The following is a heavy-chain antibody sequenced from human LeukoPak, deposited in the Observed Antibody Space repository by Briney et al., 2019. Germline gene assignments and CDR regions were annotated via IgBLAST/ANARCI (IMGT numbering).Heavy chain of an antibody. CDR2: IYYSGST. D-gene: IGHD3-10*01. CDR1: GGSISSSSYY. Sequence: KPSETLSLTCTVSGGSISSSSYYWGWIRQPPGKGLEWIGSIYYSGSTYYNPSLKSRVTISVDTSKNHLSLNLNSVTAADTAVYYCAASLWFGIYPDYWGQGTLVTVSS. CDR3: AASLWFGIYPDY. V-gene: IGHV4-39*07. J-gene: IGHJ4*02.